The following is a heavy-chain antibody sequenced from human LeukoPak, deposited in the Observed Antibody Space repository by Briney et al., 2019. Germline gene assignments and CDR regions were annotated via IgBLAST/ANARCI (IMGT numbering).Heavy chain of an antibody. CDR2: ISGSGGST. CDR1: GFTFSSYA. D-gene: IGHD2-2*01. J-gene: IGHJ4*02. Sequence: PGGSLRLSCAASGFTFSSYAMSWVRQARGKGLEWVSAISGSGGSTYYADSVKGRFTISRDNSKNTLYLQMNSLRAEDTAVYYCAKAGIVVVPAAKLKSYYFDYWGQGTLVTVSS. V-gene: IGHV3-23*01. CDR3: AKAGIVVVPAAKLKSYYFDY.